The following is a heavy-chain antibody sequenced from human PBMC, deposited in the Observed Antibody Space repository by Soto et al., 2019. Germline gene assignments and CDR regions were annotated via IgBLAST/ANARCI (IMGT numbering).Heavy chain of an antibody. D-gene: IGHD6-13*01. J-gene: IGHJ4*02. CDR3: PRAWYSSRYSFDY. V-gene: IGHV3-48*01. CDR2: ITSSSSTI. CDR1: GFTFSTYS. Sequence: EVQLVESGGGLVQPGGSLRLSCAASGFTFSTYSMNWVRQAPGKGLEWVSYITSSSSTIYYADSVKGRFTISRDNAKNSLYLQMNSLTAEDTAVYYSPRAWYSSRYSFDYLRQGTLVTVSS.